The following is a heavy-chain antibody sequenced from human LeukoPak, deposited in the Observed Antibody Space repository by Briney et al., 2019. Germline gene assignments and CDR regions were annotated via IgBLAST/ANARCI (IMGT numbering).Heavy chain of an antibody. CDR2: ISYDGSNK. D-gene: IGHD3-16*01. J-gene: IGHJ3*02. CDR3: ARRVWDPAGAFDI. Sequence: PGGSLRLSCAASGFTFSSYAMHWVRQAPGKGLEWVAVISYDGSNKYYADSVKGRFTISRDNSKNTLYLQMNSLRAEDTAVYYCARRVWDPAGAFDIWGQGTMVTVSS. V-gene: IGHV3-30-3*01. CDR1: GFTFSSYA.